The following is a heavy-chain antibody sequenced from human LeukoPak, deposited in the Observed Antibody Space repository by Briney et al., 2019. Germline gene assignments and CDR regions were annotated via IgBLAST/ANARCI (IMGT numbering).Heavy chain of an antibody. CDR3: ARGYCSGGSCYSYYYYNYMDV. J-gene: IGHJ6*03. Sequence: KPSETLSLTCTVSGGSISSSSYYWGWIRQPPGKGLGWIGSIHYSGSTNYNPSLKSRVTISVDTSKNQFSLKLSSVTAADTAVYYCARGYCSGGSCYSYYYYNYMDVWGKGTTVTVSS. CDR2: IHYSGST. V-gene: IGHV4-39*07. CDR1: GGSISSSSYY. D-gene: IGHD2-15*01.